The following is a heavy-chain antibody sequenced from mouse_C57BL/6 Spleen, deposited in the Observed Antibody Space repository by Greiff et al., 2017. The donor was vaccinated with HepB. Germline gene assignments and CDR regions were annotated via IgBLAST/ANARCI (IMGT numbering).Heavy chain of an antibody. D-gene: IGHD2-2*01. V-gene: IGHV1-69*01. CDR1: GYTFTSYW. CDR3: ARRGYGYDECYYAMDY. Sequence: QVQLQQPGAELVMPGASVKLSCKASGYTFTSYWMHWVKQRPGQGLEWIGEIDPSDSYTNYNQKFKGKSTLTVDKSSSTAYMQLSSLTSEDSAVYYCARRGYGYDECYYAMDYWGQGTSVTVSS. J-gene: IGHJ4*01. CDR2: IDPSDSYT.